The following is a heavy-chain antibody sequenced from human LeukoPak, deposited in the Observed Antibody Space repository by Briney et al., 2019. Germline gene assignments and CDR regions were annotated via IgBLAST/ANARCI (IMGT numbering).Heavy chain of an antibody. V-gene: IGHV4-39*01. Sequence: PSETLSLTCTVSGGSISSSSYYWGWIRQPPGKGLEWIGSIYYSGSTYYNPSLKSRVTISVDTSKNQFSLKLSSVTAADTAVYYCARPSEESWVYALDIWGQGTMVTVSS. D-gene: IGHD6-13*01. CDR1: GGSISSSSYY. J-gene: IGHJ3*02. CDR2: IYYSGST. CDR3: ARPSEESWVYALDI.